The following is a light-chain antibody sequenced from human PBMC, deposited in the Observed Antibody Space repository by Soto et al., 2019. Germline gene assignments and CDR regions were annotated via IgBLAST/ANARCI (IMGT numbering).Light chain of an antibody. Sequence: QSALTQPPSASGSPGQSLTISCTGTSTDVGNYNYVSWYQQHPGKAPKLMISDVNRRPSGVPDRFSGSKSGNTASLTVSELQAGDEADYYCSSYAGSNNWVFGGGTKLTVL. CDR1: STDVGNYNY. V-gene: IGLV2-8*01. CDR2: DVN. CDR3: SSYAGSNNWV. J-gene: IGLJ2*01.